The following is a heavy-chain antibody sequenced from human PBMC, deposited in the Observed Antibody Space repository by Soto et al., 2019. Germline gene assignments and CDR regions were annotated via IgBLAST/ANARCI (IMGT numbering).Heavy chain of an antibody. Sequence: GGSLRLSCAASGFTFSSYAMSWVRQAPGKGLEWVSAISGSGGSTYYADSVKGRFTISRDNSKNTLYLQMNSLRAEDTAVYYCAKASSSSWPPLHLVEYYYYYYGMDVWGQGTTVTVSS. CDR1: GFTFSSYA. CDR3: AKASSSSWPPLHLVEYYYYYYGMDV. CDR2: ISGSGGST. J-gene: IGHJ6*02. D-gene: IGHD6-13*01. V-gene: IGHV3-23*01.